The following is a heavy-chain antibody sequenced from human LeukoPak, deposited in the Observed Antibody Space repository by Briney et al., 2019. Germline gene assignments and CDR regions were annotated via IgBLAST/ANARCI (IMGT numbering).Heavy chain of an antibody. CDR2: IYHSGST. D-gene: IGHD3-22*01. CDR1: GGSISSGGYS. CDR3: ARGRYYYDSSGPLQLDY. V-gene: IGHV4-30-2*01. J-gene: IGHJ4*02. Sequence: SETLSLTCAVSGGSISSGGYSWSWIRQPPGKGLEWIGYIYHSGSTYYNPSLKSRVTISVDRSKNQFSLKLSSVTAADTAVYYCARGRYYYDSSGPLQLDYWGQGTLVIVSS.